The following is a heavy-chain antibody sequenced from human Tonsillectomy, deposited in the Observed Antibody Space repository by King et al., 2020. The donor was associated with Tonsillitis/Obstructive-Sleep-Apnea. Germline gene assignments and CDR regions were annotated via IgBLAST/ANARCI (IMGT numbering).Heavy chain of an antibody. V-gene: IGHV3-49*04. Sequence: VQLVESGGGLVQPGRSLRLSCTASGFTFGDYAMNWVRQAPGKGLEWVSFIRSKAFGWTTEYAASVEGRFTISRDDSKSIAYLQMNSLKTEDTAVYYCTRDSRYTNYESRNYYYYMDVWGKGTTVNVSS. D-gene: IGHD4-11*01. CDR1: GFTFGDYA. CDR2: IRSKAFGWTT. J-gene: IGHJ6*03. CDR3: TRDSRYTNYESRNYYYYMDV.